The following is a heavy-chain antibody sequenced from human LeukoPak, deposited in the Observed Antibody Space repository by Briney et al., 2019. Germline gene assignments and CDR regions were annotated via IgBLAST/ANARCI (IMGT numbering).Heavy chain of an antibody. J-gene: IGHJ6*04. D-gene: IGHD4-17*01. CDR3: ARGGNYGDYEYYYGMDV. CDR1: GYTFTGYY. CDR2: INPNSGGT. Sequence: ASVKVSCKASGYTFTGYYMHWVRQAPGQGLEWMGWINPNSGGTNYAQKFQGWVTMTRDTSISTAYMELSRLRSDDMAVYYCARGGNYGDYEYYYGMDVWGKGTTVTVSS. V-gene: IGHV1-2*04.